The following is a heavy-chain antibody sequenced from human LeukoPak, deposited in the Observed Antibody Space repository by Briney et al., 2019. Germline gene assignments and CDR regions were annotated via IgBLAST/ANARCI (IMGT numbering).Heavy chain of an antibody. V-gene: IGHV4-39*07. CDR2: VFYSGST. D-gene: IGHD2-15*01. Sequence: SETLSLTCTVSGGSVSSTTYYWGWIRQPPGKGLEWVANVFYSGSTYPSPSLKSRVTISVDTSKNQFSLKLSSVTAADTAVYYCARAIDMEDAFDIWGQGTMVTVSS. J-gene: IGHJ3*02. CDR3: ARAIDMEDAFDI. CDR1: GGSVSSTTYY.